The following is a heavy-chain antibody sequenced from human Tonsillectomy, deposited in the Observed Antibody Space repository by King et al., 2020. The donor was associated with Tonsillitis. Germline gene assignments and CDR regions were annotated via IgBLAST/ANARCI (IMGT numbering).Heavy chain of an antibody. D-gene: IGHD1-14*01. V-gene: IGHV1-69*01. Sequence: AQLVQSGAEVKKPGSSVKVSCKASGGTFSIHAITWVRQAPGQGLEWMGGIIPLFGTTNYADKFQGRVTFTADESTSTAYMELSSLKSEDTAVYFCARDLAVNPLLYVVYWGQGTLVTVSS. CDR2: IIPLFGTT. CDR3: ARDLAVNPLLYVVY. CDR1: GGTFSIHA. J-gene: IGHJ4*02.